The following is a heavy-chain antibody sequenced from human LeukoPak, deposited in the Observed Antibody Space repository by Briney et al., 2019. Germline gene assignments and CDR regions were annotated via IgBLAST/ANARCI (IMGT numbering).Heavy chain of an antibody. Sequence: SETLSLTCTVSGGSISSYYWSWIRQPPGKGLEWIGCIYYTGTTNYNPSLKSRVNISEDTSKNQFSLKLSSVTAADTAVYYCARNKEYQLPGDWGQGTLVTVSS. CDR2: IYYTGTT. CDR1: GGSISSYY. CDR3: ARNKEYQLPGD. V-gene: IGHV4-59*01. D-gene: IGHD2-2*01. J-gene: IGHJ4*02.